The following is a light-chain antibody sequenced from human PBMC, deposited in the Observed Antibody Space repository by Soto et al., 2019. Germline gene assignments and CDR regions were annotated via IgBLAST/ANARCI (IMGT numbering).Light chain of an antibody. J-gene: IGLJ3*02. V-gene: IGLV2-14*01. CDR2: EVT. Sequence: QSALTQPASVSGSPGQSITISCTGTSSDIGAYNYVSWYRQHPGEAPKLIIYEVTHRPSGISSRFSGSESGNTASLTISGLQAEDEADYYCSSYASDITHVFGGGTKLTVL. CDR3: SSYASDITHV. CDR1: SSDIGAYNY.